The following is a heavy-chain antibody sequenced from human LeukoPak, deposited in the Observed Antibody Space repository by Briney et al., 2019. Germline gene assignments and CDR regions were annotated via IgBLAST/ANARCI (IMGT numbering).Heavy chain of an antibody. J-gene: IGHJ4*02. D-gene: IGHD1-7*01. CDR3: ARVAGTTVGVDY. Sequence: GGSLRLSCAASGLTFSDYYMSWARQPPGKGLEWLSYISSSGSTKYYADSVRGRFTISGDNAKNSLYLQMDSLRAEDTAVYYCARVAGTTVGVDYWGQGTLVTVSS. V-gene: IGHV3-11*01. CDR2: ISSSGSTK. CDR1: GLTFSDYY.